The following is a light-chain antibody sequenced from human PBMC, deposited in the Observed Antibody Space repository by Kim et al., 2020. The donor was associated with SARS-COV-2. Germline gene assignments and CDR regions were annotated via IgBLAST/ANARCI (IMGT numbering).Light chain of an antibody. CDR1: SSDIGSYNL. J-gene: IGLJ3*02. V-gene: IGLV2-14*02. Sequence: QSALTQPASVSGSPGQSITISCIGTSSDIGSYNLVSWYQQCPGKAPRLIIYEVSKRPSGVSNRFAAFKSGNTASLTISGLQAEDEADYYCNSYTISGTSWVIGRATELAVL. CDR3: NSYTISGTSWV. CDR2: EVS.